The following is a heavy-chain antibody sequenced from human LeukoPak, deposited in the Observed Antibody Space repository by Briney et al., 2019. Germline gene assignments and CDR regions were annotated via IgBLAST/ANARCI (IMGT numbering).Heavy chain of an antibody. D-gene: IGHD3-10*01. V-gene: IGHV4-4*07. CDR3: ARGYGSGSYST. J-gene: IGHJ5*02. CDR2: MSTSVPT. CDR1: GVSTSSGY. Sequence: SETLSLTCTVSGVSTSSGYWSWIRQPAGKGLEWIGRMSTSVPTYYNPFLQSRFTMSLDTSQNQFALKVDSVTAADTAVYVCARGYGSGSYSTWGQGVLVTVSS.